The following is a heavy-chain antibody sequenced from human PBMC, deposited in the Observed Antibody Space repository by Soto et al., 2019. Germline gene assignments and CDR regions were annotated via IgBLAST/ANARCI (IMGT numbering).Heavy chain of an antibody. CDR2: IYYSGTS. J-gene: IGHJ5*02. V-gene: IGHV4-39*01. CDR1: GGSINDDTYY. D-gene: IGHD2-2*01. CDR3: ARLHCASPNCVPLDP. Sequence: QLQLHESGPGLVKPSETLSLTCTVSGGSINDDTYYWGWIRQPPGKGLEWIGSIYYSGTSSYNPLLKSRVNMPVDTPKEQVSLWLRSVTAADTAVYYCARLHCASPNCVPLDPWGQGTLVIVSS.